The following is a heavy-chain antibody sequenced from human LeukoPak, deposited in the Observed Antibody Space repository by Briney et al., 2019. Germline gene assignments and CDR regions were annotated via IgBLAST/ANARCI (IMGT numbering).Heavy chain of an antibody. CDR1: GGSFSGNY. CDR3: ARKAVGATSNYFDY. Sequence: SEILSLTCAVYGGSFSGNYWIWIRQPPGKGLEWIGESNHSGSTNYNPSLKSRVTISVDTSKNQISLKLNSVTAADTAVYYCARKAVGATSNYFDYWGQGTLVTVSS. CDR2: SNHSGST. D-gene: IGHD1-26*01. V-gene: IGHV4-34*01. J-gene: IGHJ4*02.